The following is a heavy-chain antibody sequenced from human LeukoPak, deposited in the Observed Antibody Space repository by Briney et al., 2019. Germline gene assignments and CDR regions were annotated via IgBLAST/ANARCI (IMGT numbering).Heavy chain of an antibody. CDR2: ISGSGGTT. CDR3: AKFSPRQLTFDY. J-gene: IGHJ4*02. CDR1: GFTFSTYT. V-gene: IGHV3-23*01. D-gene: IGHD1-1*01. Sequence: GGSLRLSCAASGFTFSTYTMSWVRQAPGKGLEWVSAISGSGGTTYYADSVKGRFTISRDNSKNTLYLQMNSLRAEDTAVYYCAKFSPRQLTFDYWGQGTLVTVSS.